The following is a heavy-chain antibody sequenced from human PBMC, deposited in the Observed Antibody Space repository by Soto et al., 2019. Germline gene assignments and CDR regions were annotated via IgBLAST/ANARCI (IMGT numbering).Heavy chain of an antibody. Sequence: SETLSLTCTVSGGSISSGGYYWSWIRQHPGKGLEWIGYIYYSGSTYYNPSLKSRVTISVDTSKNQFSLKLSSVTAADTAVYYCERAQPDDYYDSSGYYALDYWGQGTLVTVSS. V-gene: IGHV4-31*03. CDR3: ERAQPDDYYDSSGYYALDY. CDR1: GGSISSGGYY. CDR2: IYYSGST. J-gene: IGHJ4*02. D-gene: IGHD3-22*01.